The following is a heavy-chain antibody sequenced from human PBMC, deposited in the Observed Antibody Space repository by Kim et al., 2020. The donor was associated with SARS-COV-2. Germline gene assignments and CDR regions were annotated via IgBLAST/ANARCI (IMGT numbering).Heavy chain of an antibody. V-gene: IGHV3-48*02. D-gene: IGHD3-22*01. J-gene: IGHJ4*02. CDR3: ARDLYDSSGYYYQYFDY. Sequence: VKGRFTISRDNAKNSLYLQMNSLRDEDTAVYYCARDLYDSSGYYYQYFDYWGQGTLVTVSS.